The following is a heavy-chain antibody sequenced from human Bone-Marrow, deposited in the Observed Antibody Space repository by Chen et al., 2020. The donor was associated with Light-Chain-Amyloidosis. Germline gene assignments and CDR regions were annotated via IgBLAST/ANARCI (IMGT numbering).Heavy chain of an antibody. V-gene: IGHV4-39*01. CDR1: GGSISSSSYY. Sequence: QLQLQESGPGLVKPSETLSLTCTVSGGSISSSSYYWGWIRQPPGKGLEWIGGIYYSGSTYYNPSLKSRVTISVDTSKNQFSLKLSSVTAADTAVYYCARREDYYYDSSGYYDYWGQGTLVTVSS. D-gene: IGHD3-22*01. J-gene: IGHJ4*02. CDR3: ARREDYYYDSSGYYDY. CDR2: IYYSGST.